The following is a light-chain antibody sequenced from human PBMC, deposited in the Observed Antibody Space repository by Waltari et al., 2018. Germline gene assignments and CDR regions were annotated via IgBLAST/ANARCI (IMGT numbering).Light chain of an antibody. V-gene: IGKV3-20*01. CDR1: QTVSSSH. Sequence: EIVLMQSPGTLSLSPGERAAVSCRASQTVSSSHLAWSQQKPGQAPRLLIYGASTRASGIPDRFSGGGFGTDFTLTIDRLEPEDFAVYYCHQYSSTPWTFGQGTRVEIK. CDR3: HQYSSTPWT. J-gene: IGKJ1*01. CDR2: GAS.